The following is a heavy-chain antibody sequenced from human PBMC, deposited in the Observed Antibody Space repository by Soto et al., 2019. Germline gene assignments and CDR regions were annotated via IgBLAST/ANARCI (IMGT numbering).Heavy chain of an antibody. CDR1: GYSFTSYW. CDR3: ARHLKGTTVTTAWLTYYYYGMDV. J-gene: IGHJ6*02. CDR2: IYPGDSDT. Sequence: GESLKISCKGSGYSFTSYWIGWVRQMPGKGLEWMGIIYPGDSDTRYSPSFQGQVTISADKSISTAYLQWSSLKASDTAMYYCARHLKGTTVTTAWLTYYYYGMDVWGQGTTVTV. D-gene: IGHD4-4*01. V-gene: IGHV5-51*01.